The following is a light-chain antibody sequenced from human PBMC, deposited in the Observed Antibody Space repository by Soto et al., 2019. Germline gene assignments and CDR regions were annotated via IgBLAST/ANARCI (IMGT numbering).Light chain of an antibody. CDR3: QQYGSSPQT. CDR1: QSVSSNY. Sequence: EIVLTQSPGTLSLSPGERATLSCRASQSVSSNYLAWYQQKPCQAPRLLIYGASSRATGIPDRFSGSGSGTDFTLTISRLEPEDFAVYYCQQYGSSPQTFGQGTRLDIK. V-gene: IGKV3-20*01. J-gene: IGKJ5*01. CDR2: GAS.